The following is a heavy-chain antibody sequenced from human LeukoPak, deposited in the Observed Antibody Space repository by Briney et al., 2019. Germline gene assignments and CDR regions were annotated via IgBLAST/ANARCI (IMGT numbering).Heavy chain of an antibody. CDR2: INPNSGGT. Sequence: ASVKVSCKAVGDTFSDYHIHWVRQAPGQGLQWMGWINPNSGGTILAQKFQGRVTMTRDTSIRTGYMELSSLKSDDTAVYYCARGWGPTGLDYWGQGTLVTVSS. D-gene: IGHD3-9*01. CDR1: GDTFSDYH. CDR3: ARGWGPTGLDY. V-gene: IGHV1-2*02. J-gene: IGHJ4*02.